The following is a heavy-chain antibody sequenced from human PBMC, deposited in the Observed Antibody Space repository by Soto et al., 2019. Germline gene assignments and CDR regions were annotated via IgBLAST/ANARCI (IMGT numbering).Heavy chain of an antibody. CDR1: GYTFTSYD. D-gene: IGHD6-6*01. Sequence: ASVKVSCKASGYTFTSYDINWVRQATGQGLEWMGWMNPNSGNTGYAQKFQGRVTMTRNTSISTAYMELSSLRSEDTAVYYCARAWERRIAARPGYWGQGTLVTVSS. V-gene: IGHV1-8*01. CDR2: MNPNSGNT. J-gene: IGHJ4*02. CDR3: ARAWERRIAARPGY.